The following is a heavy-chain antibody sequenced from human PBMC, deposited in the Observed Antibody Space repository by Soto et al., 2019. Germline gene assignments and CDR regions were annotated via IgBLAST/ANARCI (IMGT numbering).Heavy chain of an antibody. V-gene: IGHV4-31*03. D-gene: IGHD2-2*01. CDR2: IYYSGST. CDR3: ARASGIVVVPAATHNWFDP. CDR1: GGSISSGGYY. J-gene: IGHJ5*02. Sequence: SSETLSLTCTVSGGSISSGGYYWSWIRQHPGKGLEWIGYIYYSGSTYYNPSLKSRVTISVDTSKNQFSLKLSSVTAADTAVYYCARASGIVVVPAATHNWFDPWGQGTLVT.